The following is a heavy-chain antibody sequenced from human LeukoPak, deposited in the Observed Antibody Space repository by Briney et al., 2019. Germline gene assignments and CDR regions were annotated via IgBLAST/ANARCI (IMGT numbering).Heavy chain of an antibody. D-gene: IGHD2/OR15-2a*01. J-gene: IGHJ3*02. CDR2: ISGSSTYI. V-gene: IGHV3-21*01. CDR1: GFTFSSYS. CDR3: ATSPLWGYAFDI. Sequence: GGSLRLSCAASGFTFSSYSMNWVRQAPGKGLEWVSSISGSSTYIFYADSVKGRFTISRDNAKNSLYLQVNSLRAEDTAVYYCATSPLWGYAFDIWGQGTMVTVSS.